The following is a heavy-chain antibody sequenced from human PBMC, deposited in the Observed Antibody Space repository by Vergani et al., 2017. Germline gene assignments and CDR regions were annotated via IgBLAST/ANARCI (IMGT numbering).Heavy chain of an antibody. D-gene: IGHD2-2*02. J-gene: IGHJ5*02. CDR1: GGTFSSYA. Sequence: QVQLVQSGAEVKKPGSSVKVSCKASGGTFSSYAISWVRQAPGQGLEWMGRIIPIFGTANYAQKFQGRVTITADESTSTAYMELSSLRSEDTAVYYCARVGGIGYCSSTSCYTWFDPWGQGTLVTVSS. CDR2: IIPIFGTA. CDR3: ARVGGIGYCSSTSCYTWFDP. V-gene: IGHV1-69*18.